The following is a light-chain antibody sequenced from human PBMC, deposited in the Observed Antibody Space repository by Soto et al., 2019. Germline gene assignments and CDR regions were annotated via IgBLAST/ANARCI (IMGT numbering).Light chain of an antibody. V-gene: IGLV1-44*01. J-gene: IGLJ3*02. CDR2: SNN. Sequence: QYVLTQPPSASGTPGQRVTISCSGSSSNIGSNTVNWYQQLPGTAPKLLIYSNNQRPSGVPVRFSGSKSGTSASLAISGLQSEDEADYYCAAWDDSLNGWVFGGGTEVTVL. CDR1: SSNIGSNT. CDR3: AAWDDSLNGWV.